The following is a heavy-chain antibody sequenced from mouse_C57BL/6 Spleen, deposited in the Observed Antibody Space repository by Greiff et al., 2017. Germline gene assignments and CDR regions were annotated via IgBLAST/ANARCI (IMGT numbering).Heavy chain of an antibody. V-gene: IGHV1-81*01. CDR1: GYTFTSYG. CDR2: IYPRSGNT. CDR3: ARRTGTGYFDV. Sequence: VQLQQSGAELAGPGASVKLSCKASGYTFTSYGISWVKQRTGQGLEWIGEIYPRSGNTYYNEKFKGKATLTADKSSSTAYMELRSLTSEDSAVYFCARRTGTGYFDVWGTGTTVTVSS. D-gene: IGHD4-1*01. J-gene: IGHJ1*03.